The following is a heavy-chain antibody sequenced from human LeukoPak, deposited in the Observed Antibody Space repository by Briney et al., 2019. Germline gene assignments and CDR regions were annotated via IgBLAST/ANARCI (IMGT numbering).Heavy chain of an antibody. CDR1: GYAFTSYG. D-gene: IGHD2-2*01. CDR3: QRIDY. V-gene: IGHV1-18*01. Sequence: ASVKVSCKASGYAFTSYGISWVRQAPGQRLEWMGWISVNNGNTHYAQKSQGRVTMTTDTSTSTAYMEVRSLSSDDTAVYYCQRIDYWGQGTLVTVSS. CDR2: ISVNNGNT. J-gene: IGHJ4*02.